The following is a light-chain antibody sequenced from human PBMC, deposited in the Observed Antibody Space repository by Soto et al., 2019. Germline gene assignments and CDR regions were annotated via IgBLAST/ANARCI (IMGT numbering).Light chain of an antibody. CDR3: GSYAGSGTWV. V-gene: IGLV2-23*01. J-gene: IGLJ3*02. CDR2: ECR. CDR1: SSDVGRYNL. Sequence: QSALTQPASVSGSPGQSITISCTGTSSDVGRYNLLSWYQQHPGKAHHLMIFECREPPSGVSYRFSGSNSGSTASLTISGRQAEDEADYYCGSYAGSGTWVFGGGTQLTVL.